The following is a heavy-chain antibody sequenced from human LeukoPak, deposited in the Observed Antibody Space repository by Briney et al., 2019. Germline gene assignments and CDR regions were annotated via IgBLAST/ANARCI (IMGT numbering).Heavy chain of an antibody. CDR3: ARDRGPYYYDSSGYRPFDY. J-gene: IGHJ4*02. V-gene: IGHV1-18*01. CDR2: IGFYSGDT. D-gene: IGHD3-22*01. Sequence: GASVKVSCKASGYTFSSHGISWVRQAPGQGLEWMGWIGFYSGDTKYAQNFQGRVTTTADTPTSTAYMELTSLTSDDTAVYYCARDRGPYYYDSSGYRPFDYWGQGTLVTVSS. CDR1: GYTFSSHG.